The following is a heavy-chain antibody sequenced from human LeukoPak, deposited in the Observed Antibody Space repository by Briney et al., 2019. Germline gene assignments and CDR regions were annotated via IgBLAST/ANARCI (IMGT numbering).Heavy chain of an antibody. D-gene: IGHD1-26*01. V-gene: IGHV4-34*01. Sequence: SETLSLTCAVYGGSFSGYYWSWIRQPPGKGLEWIGEINHSGSTKYNPSLKSRVTISVDTSKNQFSLKLSSVTAADTAVYYCARGLPVGATSLDYWGQGTLVTVSS. CDR2: INHSGST. CDR3: ARGLPVGATSLDY. CDR1: GGSFSGYY. J-gene: IGHJ4*02.